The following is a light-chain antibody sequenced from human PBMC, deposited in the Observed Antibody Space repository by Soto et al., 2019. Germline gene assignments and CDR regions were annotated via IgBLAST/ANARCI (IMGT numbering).Light chain of an antibody. J-gene: IGKJ4*01. CDR3: QQLISYPLT. CDR1: QGIHNY. CDR2: AAF. Sequence: IQLTQSPSSLSASVGDRVTITCRASQGIHNYLAWYQQELGKAPKLLIYAAFTLQSGVPSRFSGSGSGTDFTLTISSLQPEDFATYECQQLISYPLTFGGGTKVEIK. V-gene: IGKV1-9*01.